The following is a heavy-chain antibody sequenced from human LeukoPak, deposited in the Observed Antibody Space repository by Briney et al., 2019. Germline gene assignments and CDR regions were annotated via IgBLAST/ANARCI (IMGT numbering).Heavy chain of an antibody. CDR1: GFAYRSHV. CDR2: IRGSGSYL. J-gene: IGHJ4*02. CDR3: AREFHERKDLDN. Sequence: PGGSLTLSCAASGFAYRSHVMKWLRHAPGKGRVWVSSIRGSGSYLFYPDSEKGRFTISRDHARNSLYLQMNSLRAEDTAVYYCAREFHERKDLDNWGQGTLVTVSS. V-gene: IGHV3-21*01. D-gene: IGHD2-21*01.